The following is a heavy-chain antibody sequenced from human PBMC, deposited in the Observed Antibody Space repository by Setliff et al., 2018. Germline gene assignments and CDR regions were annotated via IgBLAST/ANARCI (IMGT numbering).Heavy chain of an antibody. J-gene: IGHJ5*02. CDR3: AGERTIFGIIVISGWFDP. Sequence: SETLSLTCTVSGGSISSSFHYWGWIRQPTGKGLEWIGSIYYTGSTYYNPSLKSRVTMSVDTSQRQFSLKLGSATAADTAMYYCAGERTIFGIIVISGWFDPWGQGTVVTVSS. CDR1: GGSISSSFHY. CDR2: IYYTGST. V-gene: IGHV4-39*07. D-gene: IGHD3-3*01.